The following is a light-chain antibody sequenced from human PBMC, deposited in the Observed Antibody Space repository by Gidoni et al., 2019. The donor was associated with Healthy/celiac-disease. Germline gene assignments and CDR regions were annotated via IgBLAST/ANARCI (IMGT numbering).Light chain of an antibody. CDR2: DAS. V-gene: IGKV3-11*01. CDR3: QQRSNWPLT. CDR1: QSVSSY. Sequence: ELVLTQSPATLSLSPVERATLSCRASQSVSSYLAWYQQKPGQAHRLLIYDASNRATGIPARFSGSGSGTDFTLTISSLEPEDCAVYYCQQRSNWPLTFGGGTKVEIK. J-gene: IGKJ4*01.